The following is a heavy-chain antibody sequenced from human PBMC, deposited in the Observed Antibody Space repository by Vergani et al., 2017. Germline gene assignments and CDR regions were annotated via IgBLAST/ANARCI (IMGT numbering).Heavy chain of an antibody. Sequence: QVQLQQWGGGLVKPSETLSLTCVVHGGSLSGSYWSWIRQPPGKGLEWIGEINHSGSANYNPSLQSRVTISIDTSKNQFSLKLSSVTAADTAVYYCARSVGYSSSWCDYWGQGTLVTVSS. CDR1: GGSLSGSY. J-gene: IGHJ4*02. CDR3: ARSVGYSSSWCDY. D-gene: IGHD6-13*01. V-gene: IGHV4-34*02. CDR2: INHSGSA.